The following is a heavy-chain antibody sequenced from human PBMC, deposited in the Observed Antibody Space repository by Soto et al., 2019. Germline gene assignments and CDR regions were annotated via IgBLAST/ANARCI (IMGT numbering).Heavy chain of an antibody. CDR2: ISFDGSTK. D-gene: IGHD1-26*01. CDR3: AKNSFSGSKRILDS. CDR1: GFRDGFPFSDYD. J-gene: IGHJ4*02. Sequence: QVQLVESGGGVVQPGRSLRLSCAASGFRDGFPFSDYDMHWVRQAPGKGLEWVALISFDGSTKNCVDSVEGRFTISRDNSRDTLFLQMDSLRPEDTAVYYCAKNSFSGSKRILDSWGQGTLVTVSS. V-gene: IGHV3-30*18.